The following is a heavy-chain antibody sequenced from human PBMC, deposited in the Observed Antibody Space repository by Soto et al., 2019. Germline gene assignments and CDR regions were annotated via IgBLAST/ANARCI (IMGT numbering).Heavy chain of an antibody. CDR2: MSPTSGST. Sequence: QVQLVQSGAEVKKPGASVRVSCKASGYTFTSYDLNWVRQATGQGLEWLGWMSPTSGSTGYAQKFQGRVTMTRDASISTAYMELSSLSSEDTAVYYCARDYGGNSGWFDHWGQGTLVTVSS. CDR3: ARDYGGNSGWFDH. D-gene: IGHD4-17*01. V-gene: IGHV1-8*01. CDR1: GYTFTSYD. J-gene: IGHJ5*02.